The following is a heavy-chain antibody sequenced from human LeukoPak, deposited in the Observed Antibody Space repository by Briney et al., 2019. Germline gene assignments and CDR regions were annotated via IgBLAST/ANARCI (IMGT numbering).Heavy chain of an antibody. J-gene: IGHJ2*01. CDR2: IYPGDSDT. CDR3: ARRVVNNRNWYFDL. V-gene: IGHV5-51*01. Sequence: GESLKISCKGSGYSFTTYWIGWVRQMPGKGLEWMAIIYPGDSDTRYSPSFQGQVTISADKSINTAYLQWSSLKASDTAMYYCARRVVNNRNWYFDLWGRGTLVTVSS. CDR1: GYSFTTYW. D-gene: IGHD4-23*01.